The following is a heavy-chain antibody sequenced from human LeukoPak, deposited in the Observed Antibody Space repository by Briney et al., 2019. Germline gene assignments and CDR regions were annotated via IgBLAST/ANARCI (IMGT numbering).Heavy chain of an antibody. CDR2: IYSSGST. CDR1: GGSINDYY. V-gene: IGHV4-4*07. Sequence: SETLSLTCTVSGGSINDYYWSWVRQPAGKGLEWIGRIYSSGSTNYNPSLKSRVTMSVDTSKNQFSLKLSSVTAADTAVYYCARSQYYYDSSGYYGEFDYWGQGTLVTVSS. CDR3: ARSQYYYDSSGYYGEFDY. D-gene: IGHD3-22*01. J-gene: IGHJ4*02.